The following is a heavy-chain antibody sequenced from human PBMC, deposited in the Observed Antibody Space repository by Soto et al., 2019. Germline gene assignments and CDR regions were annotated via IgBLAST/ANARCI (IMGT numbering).Heavy chain of an antibody. V-gene: IGHV3-30-3*01. CDR3: ARDRGIAAAGHYWYFDL. Sequence: QVQLVESGGGVVQPGRSLRLSCAASGFTFSSYAMHWVRQAPGKGLEWVAVISYDGSNKYYADSVKGRFTISRDNYKNTLYLQMNSLRAEDTAVYYCARDRGIAAAGHYWYFDLWGRGTLVTVSS. J-gene: IGHJ2*01. CDR1: GFTFSSYA. D-gene: IGHD6-13*01. CDR2: ISYDGSNK.